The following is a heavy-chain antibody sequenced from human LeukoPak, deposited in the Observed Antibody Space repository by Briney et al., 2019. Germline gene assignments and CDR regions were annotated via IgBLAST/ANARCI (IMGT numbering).Heavy chain of an antibody. CDR1: GGSISNTNW. V-gene: IGHV4-4*02. CDR2: VNLQGST. CDR3: AREGGPYRPLDY. Sequence: SSETLSFTCGVSGGSISNTNWWTWARQPPGKGLEWIGEVNLQGSTNYNPSLKSRVAISVDKSENHISLKLTSVTAADTAVYYCAREGGPYRPLDYSGQGTLVTVAS. J-gene: IGHJ4*02.